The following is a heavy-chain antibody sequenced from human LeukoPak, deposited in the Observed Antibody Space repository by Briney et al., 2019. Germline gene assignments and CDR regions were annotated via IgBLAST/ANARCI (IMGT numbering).Heavy chain of an antibody. Sequence: GASVKVSCKASGYTFTGYYMHWVRQAPGQGLEWMGWINPNSGGTNYAQKFQGRVTMTRDTSISTAYMELSRLRSDDTAVYYCARVRMGYFDWFSAEPRAFDIWGQGTMVTVSS. CDR1: GYTFTGYY. D-gene: IGHD3-9*01. J-gene: IGHJ3*02. CDR3: ARVRMGYFDWFSAEPRAFDI. CDR2: INPNSGGT. V-gene: IGHV1-2*02.